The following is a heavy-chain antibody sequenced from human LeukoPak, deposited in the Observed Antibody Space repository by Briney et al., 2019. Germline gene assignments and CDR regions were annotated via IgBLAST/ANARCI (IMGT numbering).Heavy chain of an antibody. D-gene: IGHD6-13*01. CDR1: GFTFSDYY. CDR3: ASFPPGIAAAGTPRGY. V-gene: IGHV3-11*01. CDR2: ISSSGSTI. J-gene: IGHJ4*02. Sequence: GGSLRLSCAASGFTFSDYYMSWIRQAPGKGLEWVSYISSSGSTIYYADSVKGRFTISRDNAKNSLYLQLNSLRAEDTAVYYCASFPPGIAAAGTPRGYWGQGTLVTVSS.